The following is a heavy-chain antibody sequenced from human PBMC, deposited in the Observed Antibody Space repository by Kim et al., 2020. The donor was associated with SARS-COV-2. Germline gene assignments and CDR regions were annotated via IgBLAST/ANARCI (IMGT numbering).Heavy chain of an antibody. CDR3: ARAGGVAYYYDSSGYDDFDY. CDR1: GFTFSSYE. V-gene: IGHV3-48*03. D-gene: IGHD3-22*01. J-gene: IGHJ4*02. Sequence: GGSLRLSCAASGFTFSSYEMNWVRQAPGKGLEWVSYISSSGSTIYYADSVKGRFTISRDNAKNSLYLQMNSLRAEDTAVYYCARAGGVAYYYDSSGYDDFDYWGQGTLVTVSS. CDR2: ISSSGSTI.